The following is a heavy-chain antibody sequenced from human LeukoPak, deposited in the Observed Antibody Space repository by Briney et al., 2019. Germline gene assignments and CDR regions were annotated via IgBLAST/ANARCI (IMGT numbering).Heavy chain of an antibody. D-gene: IGHD3-22*01. V-gene: IGHV3-53*01. CDR3: ARWYSYETSGLYYGSFDN. J-gene: IGHJ5*02. CDR1: GFTVSSNY. Sequence: GALRLSCAASGFTVSSNYMSWVRQAPGKGLQWVSVIIGSGSSTYYADSVKGRFTISRDNARNTLYLQMNSLRAEDTAVYYCARWYSYETSGLYYGSFDNWGQGTLVTVSS. CDR2: IIGSGSST.